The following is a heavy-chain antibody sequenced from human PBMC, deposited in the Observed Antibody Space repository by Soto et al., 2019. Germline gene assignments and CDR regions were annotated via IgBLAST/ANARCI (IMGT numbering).Heavy chain of an antibody. CDR1: GGSISSADYY. CDR2: IYYTGTT. J-gene: IGHJ5*02. CDR3: ARYYSESGGYSNWFDP. V-gene: IGHV4-30-4*01. Sequence: PSETLSLTCTVSGGSISSADYYWTWIRQPPGKGLEWIGYIYYTGTTYYNPSLNSRLTISVDTSKNQFSLKLTSVTAADTAVYYCARYYSESGGYSNWFDPWGQGTLVTV. D-gene: IGHD3-22*01.